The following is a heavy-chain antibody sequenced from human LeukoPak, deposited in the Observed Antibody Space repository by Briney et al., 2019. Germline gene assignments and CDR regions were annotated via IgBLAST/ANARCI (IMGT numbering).Heavy chain of an antibody. CDR3: ARDRGGGPGISNWFDP. J-gene: IGHJ5*02. Sequence: ASVKASCKASGYTFTSYGISWVRQAPGQWLEWMGWISAYNGNTNYAQKLQGRVTMTTDTSTSTAYMELRSLRSDDTAVYYCARDRGGGPGISNWFDPWGQGTLVTVSS. CDR1: GYTFTSYG. V-gene: IGHV1-18*01. D-gene: IGHD6-13*01. CDR2: ISAYNGNT.